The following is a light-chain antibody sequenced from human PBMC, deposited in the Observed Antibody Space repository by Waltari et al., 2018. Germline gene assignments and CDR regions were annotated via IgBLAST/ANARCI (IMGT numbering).Light chain of an antibody. J-gene: IGLJ2*01. Sequence: QSALTQPASVSGSPGQSITISCTGTSSDVGNYHLVSWYQHHPGKAPKLMIYEVNKRPSGISNRFSASKSGNTASLTISGLQAEDEAVYYCCSYARHVIFGGGTKLTVL. CDR3: CSYARHVI. CDR1: SSDVGNYHL. CDR2: EVN. V-gene: IGLV2-23*02.